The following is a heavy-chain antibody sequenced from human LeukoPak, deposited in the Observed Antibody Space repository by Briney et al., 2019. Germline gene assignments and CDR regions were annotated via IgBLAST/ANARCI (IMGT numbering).Heavy chain of an antibody. CDR2: INHSGST. CDR3: ARGRHVYTAMDYYCEY. J-gene: IGHJ4*02. CDR1: GGSFSGYY. Sequence: SETLSLTCAVYGGSFSGYYWSWIRQPPGKGLEWIGEINHSGSTNYNPSLKSRVTISVDTSKNQFSLKLRSVAAADTAVYYWARGRHVYTAMDYYCEYWGQGTLVSVST. V-gene: IGHV4-34*01. D-gene: IGHD5-18*01.